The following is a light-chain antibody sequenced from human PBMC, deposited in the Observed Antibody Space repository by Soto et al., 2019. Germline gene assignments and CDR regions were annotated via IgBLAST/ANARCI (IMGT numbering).Light chain of an antibody. Sequence: QTVVTQEPSFSVSPGRTVTLTCGLSSGSVSTSYYPSWYQQTPGQAPRTLIYSTNTRSSGVPDRFSGSILGNKAALTITGAQADDEADYYCALYMGSGIWVFCGGTKLTVL. J-gene: IGLJ3*02. CDR3: ALYMGSGIWV. V-gene: IGLV8-61*01. CDR2: STN. CDR1: SGSVSTSYY.